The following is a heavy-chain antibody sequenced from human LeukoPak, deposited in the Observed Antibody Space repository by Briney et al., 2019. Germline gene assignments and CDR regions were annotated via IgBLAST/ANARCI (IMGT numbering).Heavy chain of an antibody. CDR2: MYYSGNT. CDR1: GGSISSYY. D-gene: IGHD1-26*01. CDR3: ARHTLVGARNAFDI. V-gene: IGHV4-59*08. J-gene: IGHJ3*02. Sequence: SETLSLTCNVSGGSISSYYWSWIRQPPGKGLEWIGYMYYSGNTNYNPSLKSRVTTSVDSSKNQFSLKLSSVSAADTAVYYCARHTLVGARNAFDIWGQGTMVTVSS.